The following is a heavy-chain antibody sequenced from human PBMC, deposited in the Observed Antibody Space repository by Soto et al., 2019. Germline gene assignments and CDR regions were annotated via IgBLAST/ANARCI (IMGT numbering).Heavy chain of an antibody. CDR1: GGSISSSDYW. Sequence: SETLSLTCTVSGGSISSSDYWWGWIRQPPGKGLEWIGSIYYTGSTYYNPALKSRVIISVDTSKNQFSLRLSSVTAADTAVYYCARQIGRGSWSLDHWGQGTLVTVSS. CDR2: IYYTGST. J-gene: IGHJ4*02. CDR3: ARQIGRGSWSLDH. D-gene: IGHD6-13*01. V-gene: IGHV4-39*01.